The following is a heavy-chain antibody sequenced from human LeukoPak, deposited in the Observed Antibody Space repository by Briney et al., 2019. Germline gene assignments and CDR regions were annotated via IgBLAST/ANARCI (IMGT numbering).Heavy chain of an antibody. J-gene: IGHJ4*02. CDR1: GGSISSYY. CDR2: IYYSGST. Sequence: SETLSLTCTVSGGSISSYYWSWIRQPPGKGLEWIGYIYYSGSTNYNPSLKSRVTISVDTSKNQFSLKLSYVTAADTAVYFCARESSWGNFDYWGKGTMVTVSS. V-gene: IGHV4-59*01. D-gene: IGHD7-27*01. CDR3: ARESSWGNFDY.